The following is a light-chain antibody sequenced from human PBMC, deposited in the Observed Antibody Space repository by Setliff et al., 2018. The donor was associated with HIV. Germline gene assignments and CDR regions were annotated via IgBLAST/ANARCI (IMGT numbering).Light chain of an antibody. CDR3: SSYTSRTPLYV. Sequence: QSVLTQPPSVSGAPGQRVTISCTGSSSNIGAGFDVHWYQQLPGTAPKLLIYNSINRPSGVPDRFSGSKSGTSASLAITGLQTEDEADYYCSSYTSRTPLYVFGTGTKVTVL. J-gene: IGLJ1*01. V-gene: IGLV1-40*01. CDR2: NSI. CDR1: SSNIGAGFD.